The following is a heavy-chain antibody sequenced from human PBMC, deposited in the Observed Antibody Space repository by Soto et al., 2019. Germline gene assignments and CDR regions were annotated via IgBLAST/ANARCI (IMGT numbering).Heavy chain of an antibody. D-gene: IGHD2-2*02. V-gene: IGHV1-69*06. J-gene: IGHJ4*02. Sequence: QVQLVQSGAEVKTPGSSLKVSCRVSGSRFSNYVISWVRQAPGHGVEWLGRIIPIFNSTQYAQKFQGRVTITADKSTNTPSLDLSSLRSDDTAVYYCAREGRGKKAGYNGLVSLGYWGQGTLVTVSS. CDR1: GSRFSNYV. CDR3: AREGRGKKAGYNGLVSLGY. CDR2: IIPIFNST.